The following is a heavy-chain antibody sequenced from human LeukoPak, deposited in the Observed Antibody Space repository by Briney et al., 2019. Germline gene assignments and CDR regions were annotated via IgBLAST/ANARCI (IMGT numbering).Heavy chain of an antibody. CDR1: GFTFSSYA. CDR3: VKGGTGWLRSYFDY. D-gene: IGHD5-12*01. V-gene: IGHV3-64D*06. J-gene: IGHJ4*02. Sequence: GGSLRLSCSASGFTFSSYAMHWVRQAPGKGLEYVSAISSNGGSTYYADSVKGRFTISRDNSKNTLYLQMSSLRAEDTAVYYCVKGGTGWLRSYFDYWGQGTLVTVSS. CDR2: ISSNGGST.